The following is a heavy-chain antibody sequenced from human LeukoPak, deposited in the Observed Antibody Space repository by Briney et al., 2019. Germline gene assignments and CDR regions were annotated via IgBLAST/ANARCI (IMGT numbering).Heavy chain of an antibody. CDR3: ARGLWFGELYWFDP. Sequence: PGGSLRLSCAASGFTVSSNYMSWVRQAPGKGLEWVSVIYSGGSTYYADSVKGRFTISRDNSKNTLYLQMNSLRAEDTAVYYCARGLWFGELYWFDPWGQGTLVTVSS. V-gene: IGHV3-66*01. CDR2: IYSGGST. J-gene: IGHJ5*02. CDR1: GFTVSSNY. D-gene: IGHD3-10*01.